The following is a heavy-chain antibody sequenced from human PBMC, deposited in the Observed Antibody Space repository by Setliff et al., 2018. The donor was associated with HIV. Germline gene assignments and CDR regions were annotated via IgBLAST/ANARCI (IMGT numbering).Heavy chain of an antibody. V-gene: IGHV3-21*01. Sequence: PGGSLRLSCAASGFTFSSYSMNWVRQAPGKGLEWVSYISSSSSYTHYADSVKGRFTISRDNSKNTLYLQMNSLRAEDTAVYYCARVASLRYFDWLFPNDAFDIWGQGTMVTVSS. J-gene: IGHJ3*02. CDR3: ARVASLRYFDWLFPNDAFDI. CDR1: GFTFSSYS. D-gene: IGHD3-9*01. CDR2: ISSSSSYT.